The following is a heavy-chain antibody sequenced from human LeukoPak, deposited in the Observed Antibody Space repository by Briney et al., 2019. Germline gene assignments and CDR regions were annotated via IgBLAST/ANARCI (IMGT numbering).Heavy chain of an antibody. V-gene: IGHV4-59*08. CDR1: GDSISSYY. CDR3: ARRDGYTFDL. Sequence: SETLSLTCTVSGDSISSYYWSWIRQPPGKGLEWIGYIYYSGSTNYNPSLKSRVTISVDTSKNQFSLKLSSVTAADTAVYYCARRDGYTFDLWGRGTLVTVSS. D-gene: IGHD5-12*01. CDR2: IYYSGST. J-gene: IGHJ2*01.